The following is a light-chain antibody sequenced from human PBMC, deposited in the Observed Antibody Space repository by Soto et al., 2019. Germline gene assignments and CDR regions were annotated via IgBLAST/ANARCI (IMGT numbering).Light chain of an antibody. V-gene: IGLV1-40*01. J-gene: IGLJ1*01. Sequence: QSVLTQPPSVSGAPGQRVTISCTGSSSNIGAGYDVHWYQQLPGTAAKLLIYGNSNRPSGVPDRFSGSKSGTSASLAITELQAEDEADYYCQSYDSSLSGYVFGTGTKLTVL. CDR2: GNS. CDR1: SSNIGAGYD. CDR3: QSYDSSLSGYV.